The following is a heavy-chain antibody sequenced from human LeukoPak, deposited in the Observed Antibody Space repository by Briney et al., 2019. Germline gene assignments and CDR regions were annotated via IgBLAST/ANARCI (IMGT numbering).Heavy chain of an antibody. V-gene: IGHV4-59*01. CDR1: GGSISSYY. CDR2: IYYSGST. D-gene: IGHD3-16*02. CDR3: ATVYYDYVWGSYRTQYYFDY. Sequence: SEPLTLTCTVSGGSISSYYWRWIRQPPGKGLEWIGYIYYSGSTNYNPSLKRRVTISVDTSKKQCSLKLSSVTAADTAVYYCATVYYDYVWGSYRTQYYFDYWGQGTLVTVSS. J-gene: IGHJ4*02.